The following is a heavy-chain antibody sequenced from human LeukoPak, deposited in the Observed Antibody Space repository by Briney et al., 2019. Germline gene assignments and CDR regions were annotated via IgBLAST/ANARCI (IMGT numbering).Heavy chain of an antibody. D-gene: IGHD1-20*01. CDR2: IYHSGST. J-gene: IGHJ4*02. CDR1: GGSISSSNW. CDR3: ARGHLTGTYKIDY. Sequence: SETLSLTCAVSGGSISSSNWWSWVRQPPGKGLEWIGEIYHSGSTNYNPSLKSRVTISVDTSKNQFSLKLSSVTAADTAVYYCARGHLTGTYKIDYWGQGTLVTVSS. V-gene: IGHV4-4*02.